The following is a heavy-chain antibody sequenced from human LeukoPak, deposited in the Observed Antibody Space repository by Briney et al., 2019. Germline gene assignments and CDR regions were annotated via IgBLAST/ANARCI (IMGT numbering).Heavy chain of an antibody. J-gene: IGHJ4*02. CDR3: SIDAY. Sequence: ASVKVSCKASGGTFSRYYAISWVRQAPGQGIEWVGGIIPSFSTANYAQKLQGRVTITTDESTGTAYLGLSGLRSEDTAVYWCSIDAYWGQGTLVTVSS. V-gene: IGHV1-69*05. CDR1: GGTFSRYYA. CDR2: IIPSFSTA.